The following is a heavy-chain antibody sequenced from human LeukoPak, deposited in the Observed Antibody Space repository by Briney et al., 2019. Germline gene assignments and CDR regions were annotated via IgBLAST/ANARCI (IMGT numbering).Heavy chain of an antibody. D-gene: IGHD6-13*01. CDR1: GASFSGYY. V-gene: IGHV4-34*01. Sequence: SETLSLTRAVYGASFSGYYWSWIRQLPGKGLEWIGEINHSGSTNYNPSLKSRVTISVDTSKNQFSLKLSSVTAADTAVYYCARGPAPGNGMDVWGQGTTVTVSS. J-gene: IGHJ6*02. CDR2: INHSGST. CDR3: ARGPAPGNGMDV.